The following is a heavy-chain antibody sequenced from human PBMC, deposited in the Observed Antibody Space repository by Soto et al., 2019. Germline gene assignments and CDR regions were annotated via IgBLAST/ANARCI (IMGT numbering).Heavy chain of an antibody. J-gene: IGHJ4*02. V-gene: IGHV1-3*01. CDR3: ARDRGTDYGDYYFDY. CDR1: GYTFTIYA. Sequence: GASVKVSCKASGYTFTIYAMHWVRQAPGQRLEWMGWINAGNGNTKYSQKFQGRVTITRDTSASTAYMELSSLRSEDTAVYYCARDRGTDYGDYYFDYWGQGTLVTVSS. CDR2: INAGNGNT. D-gene: IGHD4-17*01.